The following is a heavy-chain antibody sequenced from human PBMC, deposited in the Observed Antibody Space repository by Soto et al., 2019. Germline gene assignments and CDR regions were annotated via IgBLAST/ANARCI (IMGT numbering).Heavy chain of an antibody. V-gene: IGHV4-59*01. CDR1: GGNIRSYG. D-gene: IGHD2-21*02. J-gene: IGHJ4*02. Sequence: SETQSLTSTVSGGNIRSYGWSWIRQPPGKGLEWIGYIYYSGSTNYNPSLKSRVTISVDTSKNQFSLKLSSVTAADTAVYYCTRVYIPGDDSGYYSDYWGQGTLVTVSS. CDR2: IYYSGST. CDR3: TRVYIPGDDSGYYSDY.